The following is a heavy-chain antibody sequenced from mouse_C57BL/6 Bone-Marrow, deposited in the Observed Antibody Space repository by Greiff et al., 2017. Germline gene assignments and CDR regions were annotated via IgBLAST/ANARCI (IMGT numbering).Heavy chain of an antibody. J-gene: IGHJ2*01. Sequence: EVQGVESGGGLVKPGGSLKLSCAASGFTFSDYGMHWVRQAPEKGLEWVAYISSGSSTISYADTVKGRFTISRDNAKNTLVRQMTSLRSEDTAMYYGARGGAQALFDYWGQGTTLTVSS. CDR3: ARGGAQALFDY. V-gene: IGHV5-17*01. CDR1: GFTFSDYG. CDR2: ISSGSSTI. D-gene: IGHD3-2*02.